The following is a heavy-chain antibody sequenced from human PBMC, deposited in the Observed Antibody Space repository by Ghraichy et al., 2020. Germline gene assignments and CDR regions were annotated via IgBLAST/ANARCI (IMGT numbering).Heavy chain of an antibody. CDR2: ITSGGET. J-gene: IGHJ4*02. CDR3: GTWASGLESIDH. Sequence: GGSLRLSCAVSGFTFSSSAMTWVRQAPGKGLEWVSVITSGGETFYADHVKGRFTISRDNSKNTLYLQMNVMRVEDTAVYYCGTWASGLESIDHWGQGTLVTVSS. D-gene: IGHD6-19*01. CDR1: GFTFSSSA. V-gene: IGHV3-23*01.